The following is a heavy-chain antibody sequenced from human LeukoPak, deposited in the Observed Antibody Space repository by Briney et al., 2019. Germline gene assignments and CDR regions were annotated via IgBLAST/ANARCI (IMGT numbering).Heavy chain of an antibody. CDR2: IIPIFGTA. J-gene: IGHJ5*02. D-gene: IGHD2-2*01. Sequence: GSSVKVSCKASGGTFSSYAISWVRQAPGQGLEWMGGIIPIFGTANYARKFQGRVTITTDESTSTAYMELSSLRSEDTAVYYCARQGEEYCSSTSCPWFDPWGQGTLVTVSS. CDR1: GGTFSSYA. CDR3: ARQGEEYCSSTSCPWFDP. V-gene: IGHV1-69*05.